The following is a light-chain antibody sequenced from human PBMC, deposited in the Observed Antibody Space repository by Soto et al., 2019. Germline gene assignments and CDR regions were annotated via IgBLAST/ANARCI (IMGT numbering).Light chain of an antibody. CDR3: QQRSKWPIT. J-gene: IGKJ5*01. CDR1: ESISSY. Sequence: EIVSTQSPATLSLSPGERGTLSCRASESISSYLAWYQQKPGQAPRLLIYDASNRATGIPARFSGSGSGTDFTLTISSLEPEDFAVYYCQQRSKWPITFGQGTRLEIK. CDR2: DAS. V-gene: IGKV3-11*01.